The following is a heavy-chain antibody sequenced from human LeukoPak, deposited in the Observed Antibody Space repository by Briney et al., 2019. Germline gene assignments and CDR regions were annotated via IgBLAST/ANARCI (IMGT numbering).Heavy chain of an antibody. Sequence: ASVKLSCKASGYHFPDYYIHWLRQAPGQGLQWMGRINPNSGGTDYAQKFQGRVTMTRDTSITTVYMELSSLRSDDTAVYYCARDGSSGWNKRIDYWGQGTLVTVSS. J-gene: IGHJ4*02. V-gene: IGHV1-2*02. D-gene: IGHD6-19*01. CDR3: ARDGSSGWNKRIDY. CDR1: GYHFPDYY. CDR2: INPNSGGT.